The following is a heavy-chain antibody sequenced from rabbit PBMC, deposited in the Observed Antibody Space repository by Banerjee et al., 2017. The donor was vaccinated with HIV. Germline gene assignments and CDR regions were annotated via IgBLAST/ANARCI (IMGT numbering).Heavy chain of an antibody. CDR2: IYAGSSGST. J-gene: IGHJ4*01. D-gene: IGHD4-1*01. Sequence: QEQLEESGGDLVKPEGSLTLTCKASGFDLSSYYYMCWVRQAPGKGLEWIACIYAGSSGSTYYASWAKGRFTISKTSSTTVTLQMTSLTAADTATYFCARDIWNNGWGHYFGLWGPGTLVTVS. V-gene: IGHV1S45*01. CDR3: ARDIWNNGWGHYFGL. CDR1: GFDLSSYYY.